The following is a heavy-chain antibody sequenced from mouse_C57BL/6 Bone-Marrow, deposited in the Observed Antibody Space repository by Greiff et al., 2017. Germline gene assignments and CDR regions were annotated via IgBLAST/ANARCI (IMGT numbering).Heavy chain of an antibody. CDR1: GFTFSSYG. D-gene: IGHD2-3*01. CDR3: ASRRDDGYWAPFAY. Sequence: EVKLMESGGDLVKPGGSLKLSCAASGFTFSSYGMSWVRQTPDKRLEWVATISSGGSYTYYPDSVKGRFTISRDNAKNTLYLKMSSLKSEDTAMYYCASRRDDGYWAPFAYWGQGTLVTVSA. CDR2: ISSGGSYT. V-gene: IGHV5-6*02. J-gene: IGHJ3*01.